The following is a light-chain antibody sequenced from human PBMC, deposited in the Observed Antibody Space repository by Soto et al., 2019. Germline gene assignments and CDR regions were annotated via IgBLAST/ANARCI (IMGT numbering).Light chain of an antibody. CDR2: SNS. Sequence: QSVLTQPPSASGTPGQGVTISCSGSSSNIGSNTVNWYQQLPGTAPKVLIYSNSQRPSGVPNRFSGSRSGTSASLAISGLQSEDEADYYCAAWDGSLNGVLFGGGTKLTVL. J-gene: IGLJ2*01. CDR1: SSNIGSNT. V-gene: IGLV1-44*01. CDR3: AAWDGSLNGVL.